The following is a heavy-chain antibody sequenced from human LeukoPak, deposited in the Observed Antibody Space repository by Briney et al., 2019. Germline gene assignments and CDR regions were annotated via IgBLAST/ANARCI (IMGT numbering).Heavy chain of an antibody. CDR2: IYYSGST. CDR1: GGSISSYY. Sequence: SETLSLTCTASGGSISSYYWSWIRQPPGKGLEWIGYIYYSGSTNYNPSLKSRLTISVDTSKNQFSLKLSSVTAADTAVYYCARAQQWLKNKWFDPWGQGTLVTVSS. J-gene: IGHJ5*02. V-gene: IGHV4-59*01. CDR3: ARAQQWLKNKWFDP. D-gene: IGHD6-19*01.